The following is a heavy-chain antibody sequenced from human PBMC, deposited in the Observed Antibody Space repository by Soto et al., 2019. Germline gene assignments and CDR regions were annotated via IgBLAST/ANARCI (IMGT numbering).Heavy chain of an antibody. V-gene: IGHV1-2*04. CDR2: INPNSGGP. CDR3: ARGGIVVVPAPHLFDY. Sequence: QVQLVQSGAEVKKPGASVKVSCKASGYTFTGYYMHWVRQAPGQGLEWMGWINPNSGGPNYAQKVQGSVTMTRDTPISTAYRELSRLRSDDTAVYYCARGGIVVVPAPHLFDYWGQGTLVTVSS. CDR1: GYTFTGYY. J-gene: IGHJ4*02. D-gene: IGHD2-2*01.